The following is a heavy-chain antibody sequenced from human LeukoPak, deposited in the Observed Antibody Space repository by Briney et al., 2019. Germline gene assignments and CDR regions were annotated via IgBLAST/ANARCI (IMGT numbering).Heavy chain of an antibody. CDR3: ARVFDWNNYDAFDI. Sequence: SETLSLTCTVSGGSISSHYWSWIRQPPGKGLEWIGYIYYSGSTNYNPSLKIRVTISVDTSKNQFSLKLSSVTAADTAVYYCARVFDWNNYDAFDIWGQGTMVTVSS. CDR1: GGSISSHY. CDR2: IYYSGST. D-gene: IGHD1/OR15-1a*01. J-gene: IGHJ3*02. V-gene: IGHV4-59*11.